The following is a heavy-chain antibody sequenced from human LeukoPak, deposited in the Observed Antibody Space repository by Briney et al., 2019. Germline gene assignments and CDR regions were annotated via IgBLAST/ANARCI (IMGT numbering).Heavy chain of an antibody. CDR1: GGSISSYY. D-gene: IGHD1-26*01. J-gene: IGHJ5*02. Sequence: PSETLSLTCIVSGGSISSYYWSWIRQPPGKGLEWIGYIYYSGSTNYKPSLKSRVTISVDTSKNQFSLKLSSVTAADTAVYYCARRPNSGSYYPYNWFDPWGQGTLVTVSS. CDR3: ARRPNSGSYYPYNWFDP. V-gene: IGHV4-59*12. CDR2: IYYSGST.